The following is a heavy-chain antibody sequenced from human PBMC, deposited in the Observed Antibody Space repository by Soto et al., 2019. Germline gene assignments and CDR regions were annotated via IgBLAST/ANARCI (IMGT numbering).Heavy chain of an antibody. CDR3: ARDMVSTIGDFDY. CDR2: INPNSGAT. V-gene: IGHV1-2*02. Sequence: QVQLVQSGAELKKPGASVKVSCKASGYTFTDYYVHWVRQAPGQGLEWVGWINPNSGATTYAQKFLGRVTMTRDTSIITAHTELSSLTSDDTAMYYCARDMVSTIGDFDYWGQGTLVTVSS. CDR1: GYTFTDYY. J-gene: IGHJ4*02. D-gene: IGHD3-16*01.